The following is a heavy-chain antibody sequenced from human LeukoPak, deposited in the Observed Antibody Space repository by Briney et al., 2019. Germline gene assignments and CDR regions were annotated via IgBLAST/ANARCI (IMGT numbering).Heavy chain of an antibody. V-gene: IGHV3-30*18. J-gene: IGHJ6*03. CDR3: ANEEDDFWSGSPYYYYYYMDV. CDR1: GFTFSSHG. CDR2: ISYDGSNK. Sequence: PGGSLRLSCAASGFTFSSHGMNWVRQAPGKGLEWVAVISYDGSNKYYADSVKGRFTISRDNSKNTLYLQMNSLRAEDTAVYYCANEEDDFWSGSPYYYYYYMDVWGKGTTVTVSS. D-gene: IGHD3-3*01.